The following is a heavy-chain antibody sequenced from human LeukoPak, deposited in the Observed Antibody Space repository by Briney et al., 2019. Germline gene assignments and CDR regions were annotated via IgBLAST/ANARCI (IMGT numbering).Heavy chain of an antibody. J-gene: IGHJ4*02. CDR1: GGSISSYY. CDR2: IHYSGGT. V-gene: IGHV4-59*08. CDR3: ARQKDDILTGYVDY. D-gene: IGHD3-9*01. Sequence: SETLSLTCTVSGGSISSYYWSWIRQPPGKGLEWIGFIHYSGGTNYNPSLKSRVTISVDTSKNQFSLKLSSVTAADTAVYYCARQKDDILTGYVDYWGQGTLVTVSS.